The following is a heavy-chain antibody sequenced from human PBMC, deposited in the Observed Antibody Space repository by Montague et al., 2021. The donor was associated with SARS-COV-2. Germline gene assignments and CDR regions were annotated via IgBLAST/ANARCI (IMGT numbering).Heavy chain of an antibody. CDR3: AGHLRGTRVTSHMYHYAMGV. J-gene: IGHJ6*02. CDR1: GDSIGNYS. Sequence: SETLSLTCSVSGDSIGNYSWSWIRQSPGKGLEWIGYIYYSGSTNYNPSLTSRVTISVDTSKNQVSLKLTSVTAADTAVYYCAGHLRGTRVTSHMYHYAMGVWGQGTTVAVSS. CDR2: IYYSGST. D-gene: IGHD3-16*01. V-gene: IGHV4-59*08.